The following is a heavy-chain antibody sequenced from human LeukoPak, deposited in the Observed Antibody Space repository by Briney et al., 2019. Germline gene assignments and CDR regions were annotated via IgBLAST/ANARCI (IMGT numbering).Heavy chain of an antibody. V-gene: IGHV3-64D*06. Sequence: GGSLRLSCSASGFTFSSYAMHWVRHAPGKGLEYVSAISSNGGSTYYADSVKGRFTISRDNSKNTLYLQMSRLRAEDTAVYYCVKSYDILTGPQRWGQGTLVTVSS. CDR1: GFTFSSYA. J-gene: IGHJ4*02. CDR2: ISSNGGST. D-gene: IGHD3-9*01. CDR3: VKSYDILTGPQR.